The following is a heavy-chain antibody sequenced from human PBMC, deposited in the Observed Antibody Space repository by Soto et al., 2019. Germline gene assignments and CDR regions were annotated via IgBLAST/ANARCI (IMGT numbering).Heavy chain of an antibody. CDR1: AFTFSSYA. D-gene: IGHD2-15*01. CDR2: ICGSSSNT. Sequence: EVQLLESGGGLVQPGGSLRLSCAASAFTFSSYAMSWVRQAPGKGLEWVSTICGSSSNTYYADSVKGRFTISRDNSKNTLYLQMKSLRAEDTAAYYCAKASGGSCYSAVDYWGQGTLVTVSS. V-gene: IGHV3-23*01. J-gene: IGHJ4*02. CDR3: AKASGGSCYSAVDY.